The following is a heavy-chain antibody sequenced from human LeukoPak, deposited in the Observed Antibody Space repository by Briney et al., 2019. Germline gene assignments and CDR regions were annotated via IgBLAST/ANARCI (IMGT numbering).Heavy chain of an antibody. Sequence: PGGSLRLSCAASGFTFDDYAMHWVRQAPGKGLEWVSGISWNSGSIGYADSVKGRFTISRDNAKNSLYLQMNSLRAEDTALYYCAKARTYDSSAEIDYWGQGTLVTVSS. J-gene: IGHJ4*02. V-gene: IGHV3-9*01. CDR1: GFTFDDYA. D-gene: IGHD3-22*01. CDR3: AKARTYDSSAEIDY. CDR2: ISWNSGSI.